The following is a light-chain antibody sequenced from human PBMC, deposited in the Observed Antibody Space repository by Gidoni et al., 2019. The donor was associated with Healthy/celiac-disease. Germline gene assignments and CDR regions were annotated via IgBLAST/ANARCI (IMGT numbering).Light chain of an antibody. J-gene: IGKJ2*01. Sequence: EIVMTQSPATLSVSPGERATLSCRASQRVSSNLAWYQQKPGQAPRLLIYGASTRATGIPARFSGSGSGTEFTLTISSLQSEDFAVYYCQQYNNWPLMYTFXQXTKLEIK. CDR2: GAS. V-gene: IGKV3-15*01. CDR3: QQYNNWPLMYT. CDR1: QRVSSN.